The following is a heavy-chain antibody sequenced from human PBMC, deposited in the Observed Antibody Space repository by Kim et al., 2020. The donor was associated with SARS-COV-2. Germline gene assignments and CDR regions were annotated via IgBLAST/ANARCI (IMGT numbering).Heavy chain of an antibody. D-gene: IGHD6-13*01. V-gene: IGHV3-9*01. Sequence: GGSLRLSCAASGFTFDDYAMHWVRQAPGKGLEWVSGISWNSGSIGYADSVKGRFTISRDNAKNSLYLQMNSLRAEDTALYYCAKDLYSSSWYGGAPIHYYYYGMDVWGQGTTVTVSS. CDR3: AKDLYSSSWYGGAPIHYYYYGMDV. CDR1: GFTFDDYA. CDR2: ISWNSGSI. J-gene: IGHJ6*02.